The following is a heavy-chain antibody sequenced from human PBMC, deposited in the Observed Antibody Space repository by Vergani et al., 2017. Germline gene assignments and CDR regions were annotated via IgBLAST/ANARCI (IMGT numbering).Heavy chain of an antibody. D-gene: IGHD3-10*01. J-gene: IGHJ4*02. CDR1: GGSFSGYY. CDR3: ARVESTMVRGGLFDY. CDR2: INHSGST. Sequence: QVQLQQWGAGLLKPSETLSLTCAVYGGSFSGYYWSWIRQPPGKGLELIGEINHSGSTNYNPTLKSRVTISVDTSKNQFSLKLSSVTAADTAVYYCARVESTMVRGGLFDYWGQGTLVTVSS. V-gene: IGHV4-34*01.